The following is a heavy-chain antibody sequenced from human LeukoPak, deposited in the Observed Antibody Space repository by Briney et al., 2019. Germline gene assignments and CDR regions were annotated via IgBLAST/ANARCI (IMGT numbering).Heavy chain of an antibody. CDR2: ISWNSGSI. CDR3: AKGWYSSSWYYFDY. Sequence: GGSLRLSCAASGFTFDDYAMHWVRQAPGKGLEWVSGISWNSGSIGYADSVKGRFTISRDNAKNSLYLQMNSLRAEDMALYYCAKGWYSSSWYYFDYWGQGTLVTVSS. D-gene: IGHD6-13*01. J-gene: IGHJ4*02. V-gene: IGHV3-9*03. CDR1: GFTFDDYA.